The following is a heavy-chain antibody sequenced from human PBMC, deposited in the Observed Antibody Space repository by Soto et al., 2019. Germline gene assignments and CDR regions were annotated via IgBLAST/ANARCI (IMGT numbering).Heavy chain of an antibody. D-gene: IGHD6-19*01. CDR1: GLTFSGSA. J-gene: IGHJ4*02. CDR2: VAGKNENHVT. Sequence: GGSLRLSCAASGLTFSGSAIHWVRQASGKGLEWVARVAGKNENHVTTYAASVQGRFSLYRDDSTNMAYLQMNSLRAEDTAVYYCASVRAGHWGQGTLVTVSS. CDR3: ASVRAGH. V-gene: IGHV3-73*01.